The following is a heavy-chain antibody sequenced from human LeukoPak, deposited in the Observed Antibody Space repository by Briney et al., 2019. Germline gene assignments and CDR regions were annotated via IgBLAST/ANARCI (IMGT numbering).Heavy chain of an antibody. CDR2: ISAYNGNT. V-gene: IGHV1-18*01. CDR3: AREGDYGGNGGVFDY. Sequence: ASVKVSCKASGYTFTSYGISWVRQAPGQGLEGMGWISAYNGNTNYAQKLQGRVTMTTDTSTSTAYMELRSLRSDATAVYYCAREGDYGGNGGVFDYWGQGTLVTVSS. J-gene: IGHJ4*02. CDR1: GYTFTSYG. D-gene: IGHD4-23*01.